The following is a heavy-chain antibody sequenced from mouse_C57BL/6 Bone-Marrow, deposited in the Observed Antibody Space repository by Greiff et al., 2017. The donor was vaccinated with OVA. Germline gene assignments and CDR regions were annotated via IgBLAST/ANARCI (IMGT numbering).Heavy chain of an antibody. CDR2: ISSGGSYT. V-gene: IGHV5-6*01. CDR3: ARHEGHAMDY. Sequence: EVKLVESGGDLVKPGGSLKLSCAASGFTFSSYGMSWVRQTPDKRLEWVATISSGGSYTYYPDSVKGRFTISRDNAKNTLYLQMSSLKSEDTAMYYCARHEGHAMDYWGQGTSVTVSS. J-gene: IGHJ4*01. CDR1: GFTFSSYG.